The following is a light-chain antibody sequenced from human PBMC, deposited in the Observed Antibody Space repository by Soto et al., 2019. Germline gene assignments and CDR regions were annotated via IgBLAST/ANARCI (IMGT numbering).Light chain of an antibody. Sequence: EIVMPRFHSTLSLSPGGRPTPSSMASKTIDNTLAWYLRKPGQSPRLLIYDVSNRASGIPARFSGSGSGTDFTLTISSLEPEDFAVYYCQQRSNWPRTFGQGTKVDIK. CDR1: KTIDNT. CDR3: QQRSNWPRT. V-gene: IGKV3-11*01. J-gene: IGKJ1*01. CDR2: DVS.